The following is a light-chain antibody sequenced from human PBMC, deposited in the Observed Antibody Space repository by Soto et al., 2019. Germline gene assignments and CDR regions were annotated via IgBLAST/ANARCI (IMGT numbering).Light chain of an antibody. CDR2: GDT. Sequence: QSVLTQPPSASGTPGQRVTISCSGSSPNIGGNTVNWYQQVPGTAPKLLIHGDTLRPSGVPDRFSGSKSGTSASLAISGLQSEDEAEYYCSSYGGSNNLIFGGGTKLTVL. V-gene: IGLV1-44*01. J-gene: IGLJ2*01. CDR3: SSYGGSNNLI. CDR1: SPNIGGNT.